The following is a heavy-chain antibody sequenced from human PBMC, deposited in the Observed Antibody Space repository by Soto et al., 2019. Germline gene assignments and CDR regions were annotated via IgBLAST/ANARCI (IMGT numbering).Heavy chain of an antibody. CDR3: VKVLARGVGVPRFYFDS. CDR1: GFTFSNSW. V-gene: IGHV3-74*01. D-gene: IGHD2-2*01. Sequence: GGSLRLSCAASGFTFSNSWMHWVRQVSGKGLEWVSRINADGTSPSYADSVKGRFTISRDNAKNTLYLHVNSLRAEDTAVYYCVKVLARGVGVPRFYFDSWGQGALVTVSS. CDR2: INADGTSP. J-gene: IGHJ4*02.